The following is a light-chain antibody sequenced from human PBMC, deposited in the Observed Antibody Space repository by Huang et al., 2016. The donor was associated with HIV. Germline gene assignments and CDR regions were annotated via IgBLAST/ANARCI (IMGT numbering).Light chain of an antibody. CDR3: QHYGNWPPWT. CDR2: DSS. V-gene: IGKV3-15*01. CDR1: QAIKTS. Sequence: IVITQSPVTLSVSPGERATLSCGASQAIKTSLAWYQQRLGQPPRLLIYDSSARATGVPARFSGSGSGTNFTLTISSLQSEDFAVYYCQHYGNWPPWTFGPGTKVDMK. J-gene: IGKJ1*01.